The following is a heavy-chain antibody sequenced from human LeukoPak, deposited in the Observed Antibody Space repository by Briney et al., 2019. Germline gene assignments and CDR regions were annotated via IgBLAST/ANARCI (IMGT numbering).Heavy chain of an antibody. Sequence: SVKVSCKASGGTFSSYAISWVRQAPGQGLEWMGGIIPIFGTANYAQKFQGRVTITADISTNTVYMELSSLRSEDTAVYFCAGIPVFGVVLHQEPVWGKGTTVTVSS. CDR3: AGIPVFGVVLHQEPV. J-gene: IGHJ6*04. D-gene: IGHD3-3*01. CDR2: IIPIFGTA. V-gene: IGHV1-69*06. CDR1: GGTFSSYA.